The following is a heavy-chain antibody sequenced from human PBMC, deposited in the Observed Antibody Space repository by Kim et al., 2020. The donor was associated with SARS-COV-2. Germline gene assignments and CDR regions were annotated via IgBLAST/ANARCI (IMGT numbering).Heavy chain of an antibody. D-gene: IGHD3-10*01. Sequence: ASVKVSCKASGYTFTSYDINWMRQATGQGLEWMGWMNPNSGNTGYAQKFQGRVTMTRTTSISTAYMELSSLRSEDTAVYYCARAKLVQGVFYYYYYMDVWGNGTTVTVSS. V-gene: IGHV1-8*01. J-gene: IGHJ6*03. CDR1: GYTFTSYD. CDR3: ARAKLVQGVFYYYYYMDV. CDR2: MNPNSGNT.